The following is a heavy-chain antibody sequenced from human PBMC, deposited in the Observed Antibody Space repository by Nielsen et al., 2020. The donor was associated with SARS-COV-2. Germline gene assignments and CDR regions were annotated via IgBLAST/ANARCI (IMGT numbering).Heavy chain of an antibody. CDR1: GFTFSDYA. CDR2: IWFDGTNE. V-gene: IGHV3-33*08. D-gene: IGHD3-22*01. Sequence: GESLKISCAASGFTFSDYAMAWVRQAPGKGLEWVANIWFDGTNEYIADSVKGRFTVSRDNPKNTLYLQMNSLRAEDTAVYYCARGSSASAFDVWGQGTTVTVSS. CDR3: ARGSSASAFDV. J-gene: IGHJ3*01.